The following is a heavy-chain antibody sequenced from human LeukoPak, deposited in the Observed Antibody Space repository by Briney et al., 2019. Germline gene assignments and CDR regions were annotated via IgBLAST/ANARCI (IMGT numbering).Heavy chain of an antibody. J-gene: IGHJ3*02. CDR1: GYTLTELS. D-gene: IGHD5-18*01. V-gene: IGHV1-24*01. Sequence: SVKVSCKVSGYTLTELSMHWVRQPPGKGLDWMECVNPEDGETIYPQKFQGRVTMTEDTSTDTAYMELSSLRSEDTAVYYCAKDGKSGGYSFKNAFDIWGQGTMVTVSS. CDR3: AKDGKSGGYSFKNAFDI. CDR2: VNPEDGET.